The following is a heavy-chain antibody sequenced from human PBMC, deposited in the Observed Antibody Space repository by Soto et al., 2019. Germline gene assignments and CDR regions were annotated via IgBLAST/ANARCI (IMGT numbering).Heavy chain of an antibody. V-gene: IGHV1-8*01. Sequence: QVQLVQSGAEVKKPGASVKVSCKASGYTFTSYDINWVRQATGQGLEWMGWMNPNSGNTGYAQKFQGRVTMTRNTSISTAYMELSSRRSEDTAVYYCARTPSGVVGAPRINWFDPWGQGTRVTVSS. CDR1: GYTFTSYD. J-gene: IGHJ5*02. CDR3: ARTPSGVVGAPRINWFDP. D-gene: IGHD2-15*01. CDR2: MNPNSGNT.